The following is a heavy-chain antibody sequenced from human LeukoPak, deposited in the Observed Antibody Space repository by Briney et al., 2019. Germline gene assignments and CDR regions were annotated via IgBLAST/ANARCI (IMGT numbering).Heavy chain of an antibody. V-gene: IGHV3-30-3*01. CDR1: GFTFSSYA. CDR2: ISYDGSNK. Sequence: PGRSLRLSCAASGFTFSSYAMRWVRQAPGKGLEWVAVISYDGSNKYYADSVKGRFTISRDNSKNTLSLQMNSLRAEDTAVYYCARGTPSSSGWLYYGMDVWGQGTTVTVSS. D-gene: IGHD6-19*01. CDR3: ARGTPSSSGWLYYGMDV. J-gene: IGHJ6*02.